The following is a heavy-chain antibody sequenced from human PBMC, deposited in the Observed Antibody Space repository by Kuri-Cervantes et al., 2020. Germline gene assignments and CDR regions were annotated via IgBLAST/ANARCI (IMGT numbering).Heavy chain of an antibody. V-gene: IGHV4-34*01. D-gene: IGHD3-10*01. Sequence: GSLRLSGAVFGGSFSGYDWSWIRQPPGKGLEWIGEINHSGSTNYNPSLKSRVTISVDTSKNQFSPKLSSVTAADTAVYYCARGPPGRMVQGVIITTPYYYYFYMDVWGKGTTVTVSS. CDR1: GGSFSGYD. CDR3: ARGPPGRMVQGVIITTPYYYYFYMDV. CDR2: INHSGST. J-gene: IGHJ6*03.